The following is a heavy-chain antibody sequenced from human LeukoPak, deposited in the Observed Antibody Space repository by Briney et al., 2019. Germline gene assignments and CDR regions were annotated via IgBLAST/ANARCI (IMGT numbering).Heavy chain of an antibody. J-gene: IGHJ4*02. Sequence: PSETLSLTCTVSGDSMTSDYRTWIRQPPGKGLEWLGYVYHSGTSFYNPALKSRLTISIDTSKKQFSLNVISVTTADTALYFCARDRGIGYGPSDLDSWGPGVLVTVSS. CDR2: VYHSGTS. CDR3: ARDRGIGYGPSDLDS. V-gene: IGHV4-59*01. CDR1: GDSMTSDY. D-gene: IGHD3-10*01.